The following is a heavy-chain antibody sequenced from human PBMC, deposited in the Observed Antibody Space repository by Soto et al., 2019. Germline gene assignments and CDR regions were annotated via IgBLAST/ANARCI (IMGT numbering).Heavy chain of an antibody. CDR1: GLTFSSYS. CDR2: ISSSSSTI. D-gene: IGHD3-22*01. J-gene: IGHJ4*02. CDR3: ARDYSMVVVVPGY. V-gene: IGHV3-48*01. Sequence: GGSLRLSCAASGLTFSSYSMNWVRQAPGKGLEWVSYISSSSSTIYYADSVKGRFTISRDNAKNSLYLQMNSLRAEDTAVYYCARDYSMVVVVPGYWGQGTLVTVSS.